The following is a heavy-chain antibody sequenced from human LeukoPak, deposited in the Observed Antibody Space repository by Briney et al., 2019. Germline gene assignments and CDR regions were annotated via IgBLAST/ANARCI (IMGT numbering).Heavy chain of an antibody. D-gene: IGHD6-19*01. V-gene: IGHV4-34*01. J-gene: IGHJ4*02. CDR1: GGSFSGYY. Sequence: SETLSLTCAVYGGSFSGYYWSWIRQPPGKGLEWIGEINHSGSTNYNPSLKSRVTISVDTSKNQFSLKLSSVTAADTAVYYCARGASSSDPTPVIAVASFDYWGQGTLVTVSS. CDR2: INHSGST. CDR3: ARGASSSDPTPVIAVASFDY.